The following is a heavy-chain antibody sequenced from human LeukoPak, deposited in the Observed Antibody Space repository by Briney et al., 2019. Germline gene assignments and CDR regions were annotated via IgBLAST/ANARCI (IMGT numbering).Heavy chain of an antibody. CDR1: GDSMPSNTYY. J-gene: IGHJ4*02. D-gene: IGHD6-6*01. CDR2: IYNKVST. V-gene: IGHV4-39*01. CDR3: ARNGSSSYFDT. Sequence: PSETLSLTCTVSGDSMPSNTYYWAWVRQSPEKGLEWIGSIYNKVSTHYNPSLKSRVTISVDTSRSQFSLKLTSMTAADTAIYYCARNGSSSYFDTWGQGILVTVSS.